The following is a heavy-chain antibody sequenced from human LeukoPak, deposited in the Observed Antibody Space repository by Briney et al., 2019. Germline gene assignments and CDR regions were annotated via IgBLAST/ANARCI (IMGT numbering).Heavy chain of an antibody. Sequence: PSETQSLTCAVYGGSFGGYYWSWIRQPPGKGLEWIGEINHSGSTNYNPSLKSRVTISVDTSKNQFSLKLSSVTAADTAVYYCARGRGSSTLSPIDYWGQGTLVTVSS. CDR2: INHSGST. V-gene: IGHV4-34*01. CDR3: ARGRGSSTLSPIDY. D-gene: IGHD3-16*01. CDR1: GGSFGGYY. J-gene: IGHJ4*02.